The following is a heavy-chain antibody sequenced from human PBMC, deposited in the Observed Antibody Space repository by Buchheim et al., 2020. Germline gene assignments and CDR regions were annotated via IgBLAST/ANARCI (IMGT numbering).Heavy chain of an antibody. Sequence: EVQLVESGGGLVKPGGSLRLSCAASGFTFSNAWMSWVRQAPGKGLEWVGRIKSKTDGGTTDYAGTVKGRFTISRDDSKNTLYLQMNSLKTEDTAVYYCTTDVFILYGGNSSPAFDIWGQGT. CDR3: TTDVFILYGGNSSPAFDI. CDR2: IKSKTDGGTT. J-gene: IGHJ3*02. D-gene: IGHD4-23*01. V-gene: IGHV3-15*01. CDR1: GFTFSNAW.